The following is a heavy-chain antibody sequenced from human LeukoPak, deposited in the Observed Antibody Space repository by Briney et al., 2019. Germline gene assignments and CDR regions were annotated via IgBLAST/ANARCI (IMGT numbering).Heavy chain of an antibody. J-gene: IGHJ5*02. CDR2: INPSGDRT. V-gene: IGHV1-46*01. Sequence: ASVKVSCKASGFTFSSYWMHWVRQAPGQGLEWMGVINPSGDRTRYAQKFQGRVTMTRDTSTSTVYMELSSLRSEDTAVFYCARDNSRNEGASTSWWFAPWGQGTLVTVSS. D-gene: IGHD1-26*01. CDR3: ARDNSRNEGASTSWWFAP. CDR1: GFTFSSYW.